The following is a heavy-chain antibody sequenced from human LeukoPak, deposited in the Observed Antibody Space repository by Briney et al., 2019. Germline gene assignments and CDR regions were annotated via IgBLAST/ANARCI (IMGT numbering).Heavy chain of an antibody. J-gene: IGHJ3*02. CDR1: GGSISSGGYY. Sequence: SETLSLTCTVSGGSISSGGYYWSWIRQPQGKGLEWIGYIYHSGSTYYNPSLKSRVTISVDRSKNQFSLKLSSVTAADTAVYYCARDRGDAFDIWGQGTMVTVSS. V-gene: IGHV4-30-2*01. CDR2: IYHSGST. CDR3: ARDRGDAFDI.